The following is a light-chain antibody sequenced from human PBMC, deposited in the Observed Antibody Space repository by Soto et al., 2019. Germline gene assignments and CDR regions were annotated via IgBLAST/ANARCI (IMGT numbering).Light chain of an antibody. CDR3: QQRRNGTWT. CDR2: NAS. Sequence: IGVTQCAATLSLSPGERATLSCRDSQSVXSHLAWYQQKPGQAPRVLXDNASNRATGSPARLSGSGSGTDFTLPISSLEPEDFAVYYCQQRRNGTWTFGQGTKVDI. V-gene: IGKV3-11*01. J-gene: IGKJ1*01. CDR1: QSVXSH.